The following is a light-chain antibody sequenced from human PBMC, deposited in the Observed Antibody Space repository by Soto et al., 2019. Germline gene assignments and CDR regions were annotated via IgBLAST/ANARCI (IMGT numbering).Light chain of an antibody. CDR2: DVS. V-gene: IGLV2-8*01. J-gene: IGLJ2*01. Sequence: QSVLTQPPSASGSPGQSVTISCTGTSSDVGGYSYVSWYQQHPGKAPKLMIYDVSERPSGVPDRFSGSKSGNTASLTVSGLQVEDEADYYCGSYGGSNNLLFGGGTKVTVL. CDR1: SSDVGGYSY. CDR3: GSYGGSNNLL.